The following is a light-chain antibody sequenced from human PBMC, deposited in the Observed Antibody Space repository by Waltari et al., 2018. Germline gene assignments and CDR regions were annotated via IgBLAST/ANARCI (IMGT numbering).Light chain of an antibody. CDR2: DVP. CDR1: SHDVGGCNS. J-gene: IGLJ3*02. Sequence: QPALTQPRPLSGSTGQSVTISCTGTSHDVGGCNSVSWYHHRPGKAPNLIIHDVPRRPSGVPDRFSGSKSGNTASLTISGLQADDEADYFCCSYAGSFTFAVFGGGTKLTVL. V-gene: IGLV2-11*01. CDR3: CSYAGSFTFAV.